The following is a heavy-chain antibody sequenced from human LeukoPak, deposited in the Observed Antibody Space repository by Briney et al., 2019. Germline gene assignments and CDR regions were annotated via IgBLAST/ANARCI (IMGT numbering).Heavy chain of an antibody. CDR1: GGTFSSYA. V-gene: IGHV1-2*02. CDR3: ARGTKRYSSSWYFTGYYMDV. Sequence: ASVKVSCKASGGTFSSYAISWVRQAPGQGLEWMGWINPNSGGTNYAQKFQGRVTMTRDTSISTAYMELSRLRSDDTAVYYCARGTKRYSSSWYFTGYYMDVWGKGTTVTVSS. CDR2: INPNSGGT. D-gene: IGHD6-13*01. J-gene: IGHJ6*03.